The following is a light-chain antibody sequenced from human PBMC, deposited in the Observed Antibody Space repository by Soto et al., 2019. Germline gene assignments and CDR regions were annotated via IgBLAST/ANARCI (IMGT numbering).Light chain of an antibody. CDR2: DVT. V-gene: IGLV2-11*01. Sequence: QSALSQPRSVSGSPGQSVTISCTGTSSDVGGYDYVSWYQQHPGKAPKLMIFDVTKGPSGVPDRFSGSKSGNTASPTISGLQTEDEADYYCCSYAGTSVLFGGGTKVTVL. J-gene: IGLJ2*01. CDR1: SSDVGGYDY. CDR3: CSYAGTSVL.